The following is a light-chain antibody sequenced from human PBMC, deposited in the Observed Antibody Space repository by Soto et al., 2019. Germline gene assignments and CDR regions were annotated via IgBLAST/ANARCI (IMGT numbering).Light chain of an antibody. CDR3: AAWDDSLNGPV. Sequence: QSVLTQPPSASGTPGQRVTISCSGSSSNIGSNTVNWYQQLPGTAPKLLIYSTNQRPSGLPDRFSGSKSGTSASLAISGLQAEDEATYYCAAWDDSLNGPVFGGGTKVTVL. V-gene: IGLV1-44*01. CDR2: STN. CDR1: SSNIGSNT. J-gene: IGLJ2*01.